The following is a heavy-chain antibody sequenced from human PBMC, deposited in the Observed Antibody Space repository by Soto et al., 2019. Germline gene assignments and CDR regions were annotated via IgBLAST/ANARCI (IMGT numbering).Heavy chain of an antibody. CDR3: ASISPRRDFDS. V-gene: IGHV3-21*01. CDR2: ISSGTTYI. CDR1: GFTFSSYG. J-gene: IGHJ4*02. Sequence: GGSLSLSCAASGFTFSSYGMSWVRPAPGKGLEWVSSISSGTTYIYYADSVKGRFTISRDNAKKSMYLQMNSLRAEDTAVYYCASISPRRDFDSWGQGTLVTVSS.